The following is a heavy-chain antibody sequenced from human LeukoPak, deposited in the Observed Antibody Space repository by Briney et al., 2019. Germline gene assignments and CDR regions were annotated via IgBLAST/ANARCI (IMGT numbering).Heavy chain of an antibody. CDR1: GFTVSSNY. CDR2: IYSGGST. CDR3: ARALVVVGATIYFDY. J-gene: IGHJ4*02. V-gene: IGHV3-53*01. Sequence: GGSLRLSCAASGFTVSSNYMSWVRQAPGKGLEWVSVIYSGGSTFYADSVKGRFTISRDNSKNTLHLQMNSLRAEDTAVYYCARALVVVGATIYFDYWGQGTLVTVSS. D-gene: IGHD1-26*01.